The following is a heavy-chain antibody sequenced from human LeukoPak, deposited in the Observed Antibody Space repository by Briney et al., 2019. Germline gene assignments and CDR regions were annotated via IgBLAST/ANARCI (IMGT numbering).Heavy chain of an antibody. Sequence: PSETLSLTCTVSGGSMSGFYWSWIRQPPGKGLEWIGRIYTSGSTNYNPSLKSRVTMSVDTSKNQFSLKLSSVTAADTAVYYCARPADYDILTGYSYYFDYWGQGTLVTVSS. CDR1: GGSMSGFY. CDR2: IYTSGST. J-gene: IGHJ4*02. V-gene: IGHV4-4*07. CDR3: ARPADYDILTGYSYYFDY. D-gene: IGHD3-9*01.